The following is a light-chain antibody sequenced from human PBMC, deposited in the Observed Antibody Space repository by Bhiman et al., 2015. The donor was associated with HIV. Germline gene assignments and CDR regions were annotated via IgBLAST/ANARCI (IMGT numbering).Light chain of an antibody. CDR1: SSDIGDSDS. CDR2: EVI. CDR3: QSYDSGLSGSA. V-gene: IGLV2-8*01. Sequence: QSALTQPPSASGSPGQSVTISCTGTSSDIGDSDSVSWYQQRPGKAPKLMIYEVIKRPSGVPDRFSGSKSGNTASLTVSGLQAEDEADYYCQSYDSGLSGSAFGGGTKLTVL. J-gene: IGLJ2*01.